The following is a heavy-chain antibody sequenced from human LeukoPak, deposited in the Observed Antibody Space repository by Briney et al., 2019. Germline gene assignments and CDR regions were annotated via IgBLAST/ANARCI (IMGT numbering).Heavy chain of an antibody. J-gene: IGHJ3*02. CDR3: ARGYCSSTSCYLAFDI. D-gene: IGHD2-2*01. Sequence: ASVKVSCKASGYTFTSYYMHWVRQAPGQGLEWMGIINPSGGSTSYAQKFQGRVTMTRDTSTSTVYMELSSLRSEDTAVYYCARGYCSSTSCYLAFDIWGQGTMVTVSS. V-gene: IGHV1-46*01. CDR2: INPSGGST. CDR1: GYTFTSYY.